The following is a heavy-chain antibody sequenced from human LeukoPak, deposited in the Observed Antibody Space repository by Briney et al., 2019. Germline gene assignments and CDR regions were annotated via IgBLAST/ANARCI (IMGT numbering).Heavy chain of an antibody. J-gene: IGHJ3*02. CDR2: ISSSTTDI. CDR3: ARDIHSVAFDI. CDR1: GFTFTGYT. V-gene: IGHV3-21*01. Sequence: GGSLRLSCAASGFTFTGYTIDWVRQAPGKGLEWVSCISSSTTDIYYADSVKGRFTISRDNAKRSVYLQMNSLRVEDTAVYYCARDIHSVAFDIWGQGTMVTVSS.